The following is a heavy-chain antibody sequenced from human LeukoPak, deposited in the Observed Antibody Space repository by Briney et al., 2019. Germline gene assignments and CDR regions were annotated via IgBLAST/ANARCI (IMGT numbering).Heavy chain of an antibody. D-gene: IGHD3-10*01. CDR3: ARQLLWFGERIDYYYGMDV. CDR1: GGSISSSSYY. J-gene: IGHJ6*02. Sequence: SETLSLTCTVSGGSISSSSYYWGWIRQPPGKGLEWIGSIYYSGSTYYNLSLKSRVTISVDTSKNQFSLKLSSVTAADTAVYYCARQLLWFGERIDYYYGMDVWGQGTTVTVSS. V-gene: IGHV4-39*01. CDR2: IYYSGST.